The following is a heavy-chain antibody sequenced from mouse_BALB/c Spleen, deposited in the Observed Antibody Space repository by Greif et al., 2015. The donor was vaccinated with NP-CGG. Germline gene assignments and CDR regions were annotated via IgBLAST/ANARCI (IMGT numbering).Heavy chain of an antibody. Sequence: EVKLVESGGGLVKPGGSLKLSSAASGFTFSDYYMYWVRRTPEKRLEWVATISDGGSYTYYPDSVKGRFTISRDNAKNNLYLQMSSLKSEDTAMYYCARDRYGNYRNYAMDYWGQGTSVTVSS. V-gene: IGHV5-4*02. CDR1: GFTFSDYY. D-gene: IGHD2-1*01. CDR2: ISDGGSYT. J-gene: IGHJ4*01. CDR3: ARDRYGNYRNYAMDY.